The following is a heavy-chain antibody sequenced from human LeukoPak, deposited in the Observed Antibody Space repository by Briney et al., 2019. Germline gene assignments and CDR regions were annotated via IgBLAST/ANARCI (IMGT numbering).Heavy chain of an antibody. V-gene: IGHV3-23*01. J-gene: IGHJ4*02. CDR1: GFTFSSYA. Sequence: GGSLRLSCAASGFTFSSYAMSWVRQAPGKGLEWVSAISGSGGSKYYADSVKGRFTISRDNSKNTLYLQMNSLRAEDTAVYYCATGYEGGSPFDYWGQGTLVTVSS. CDR2: ISGSGGSK. CDR3: ATGYEGGSPFDY. D-gene: IGHD2-2*01.